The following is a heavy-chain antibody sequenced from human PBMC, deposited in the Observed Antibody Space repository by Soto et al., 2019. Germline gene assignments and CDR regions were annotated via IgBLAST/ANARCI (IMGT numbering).Heavy chain of an antibody. CDR1: RISFSDYT. J-gene: IGHJ2*01. CDR2: INSGSSYI. CDR3: ARSDGVAGNWYFDL. D-gene: IGHD2-15*01. V-gene: IGHV3-21*01. Sequence: EVHLVESGGGHVTPGGSLRLSCAASRISFSDYTINWVRQAPGKGLEWVSSINSGSSYIYYADSVKSRFTISRDNGKKSLYLQMNSLRAEDTAVYFCARSDGVAGNWYFDLWGRGTLVTVSS.